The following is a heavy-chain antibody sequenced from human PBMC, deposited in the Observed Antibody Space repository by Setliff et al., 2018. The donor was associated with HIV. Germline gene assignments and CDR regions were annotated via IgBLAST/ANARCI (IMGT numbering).Heavy chain of an antibody. Sequence: PSETLSLTCTVSGDSISTDYWTWIRQPPGKGLEWIGYIYNSANTSYNPSLKSRVTISVDTSKNQFSLKLSSVTAADTAVYYCARGLSFYDPGGFDYWGQGTLVTVSS. CDR3: ARGLSFYDPGGFDY. CDR1: GDSISTDY. V-gene: IGHV4-4*09. CDR2: IYNSANT. J-gene: IGHJ4*02. D-gene: IGHD3-22*01.